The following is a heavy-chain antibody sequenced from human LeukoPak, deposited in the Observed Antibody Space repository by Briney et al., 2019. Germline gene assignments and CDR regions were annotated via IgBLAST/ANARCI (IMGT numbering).Heavy chain of an antibody. CDR2: INTNTGNP. D-gene: IGHD3-3*01. Sequence: ASVKVSCKASGYTFTSYAMNWVRQAPGQGLEWMGWINTNTGNPTYAQGFTGRFVFSLDTSVSTAYLQISSLKAEDIAVYYCARAERITIFGVVINYYYYGMDVWGQGTTVTVSS. J-gene: IGHJ6*02. CDR1: GYTFTSYA. CDR3: ARAERITIFGVVINYYYYGMDV. V-gene: IGHV7-4-1*02.